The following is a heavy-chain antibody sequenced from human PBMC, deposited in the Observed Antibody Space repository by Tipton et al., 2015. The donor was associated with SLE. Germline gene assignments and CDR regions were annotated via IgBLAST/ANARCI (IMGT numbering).Heavy chain of an antibody. J-gene: IGHJ4*02. CDR1: GFTFSSYW. Sequence: SLRLSCAASGFTFSSYWMSWVRQAPGKGLEWVSSISSSSSYIYYADSVKGRFTISRDNAKNSLYLQMNSLRAEDTAVYYCAREKRGAFDIWGQGTLVTVSS. D-gene: IGHD3-9*01. CDR3: AREKRGAFDI. CDR2: ISSSSSYI. V-gene: IGHV3-21*04.